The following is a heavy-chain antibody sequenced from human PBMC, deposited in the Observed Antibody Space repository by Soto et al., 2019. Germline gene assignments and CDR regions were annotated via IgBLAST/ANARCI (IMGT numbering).Heavy chain of an antibody. J-gene: IGHJ6*02. CDR3: ANVTLWDLWIGVAGAVKPLCGPMYG. D-gene: IGHD5-12*01. Sequence: SVKVSCKASGGTFSSYAISWVRQAPGQGLEWMGGIIPIFGTANSAQKFQGSVTITADASTSTAYMELSSLRSEDTAVYYCANVTLWDLWIGVAGAVKPLCGPMYGWG. V-gene: IGHV1-69*13. CDR2: IIPIFGTA. CDR1: GGTFSSYA.